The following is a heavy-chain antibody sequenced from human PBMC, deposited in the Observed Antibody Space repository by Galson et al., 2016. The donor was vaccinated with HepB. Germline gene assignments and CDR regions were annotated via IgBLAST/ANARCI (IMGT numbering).Heavy chain of an antibody. V-gene: IGHV2-5*02. Sequence: PALVKPTQTLTLTCTFSGFSLSTSGVGVGWIRQPPGKALEWLALIYWDDDKRYSPSLKTRLTITGDTSKNKVVITMTNMDPVDTATNYCAHTFSSTSYKSYAMDVWGQGTTVTVSS. CDR3: AHTFSSTSYKSYAMDV. D-gene: IGHD6-13*01. CDR1: GFSLSTSGVG. J-gene: IGHJ6*02. CDR2: IYWDDDK.